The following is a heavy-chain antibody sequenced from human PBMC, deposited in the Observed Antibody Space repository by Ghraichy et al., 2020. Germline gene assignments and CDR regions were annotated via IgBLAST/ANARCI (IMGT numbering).Heavy chain of an antibody. J-gene: IGHJ3*02. Sequence: SVKVSCKASGGTFSSYAISWVRQAPGQGLEWMGGIIPIFGTANYAQKFQGRVTITADKSTSTAYMELSSLRSEDTAVYYCARDFGQQWLEVPRAFDIWGQGTMVTVSS. CDR2: IIPIFGTA. CDR1: GGTFSSYA. D-gene: IGHD6-19*01. V-gene: IGHV1-69*06. CDR3: ARDFGQQWLEVPRAFDI.